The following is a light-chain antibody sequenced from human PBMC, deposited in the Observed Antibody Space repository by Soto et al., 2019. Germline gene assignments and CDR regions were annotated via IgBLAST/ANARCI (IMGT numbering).Light chain of an antibody. Sequence: IQLTQSPSSLSASVGDRVTITCRASQGISSYLAWYQQKPGKAPKLLIYAASTLQSGVPSRFSGSGSGTDFTLTISSLQPEAFATYYCQQLNSYPQVTFGGGTKVEIK. CDR3: QQLNSYPQVT. J-gene: IGKJ4*01. CDR2: AAS. CDR1: QGISSY. V-gene: IGKV1-9*01.